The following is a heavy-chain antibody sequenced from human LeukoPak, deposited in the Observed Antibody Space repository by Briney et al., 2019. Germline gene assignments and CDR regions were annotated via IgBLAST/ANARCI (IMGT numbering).Heavy chain of an antibody. J-gene: IGHJ5*02. V-gene: IGHV4-59*12. CDR1: GGSISSYY. CDR3: ASQDYDILTGLTPA. CDR2: IYYSVST. D-gene: IGHD3-9*01. Sequence: SETLSLTCTVSGGSISSYYWSWIRQPPGKGLEWIGYIYYSVSTNYNPSLKSRVTISVDTSKNQFSLKLSSVTAADTAVYYCASQDYDILTGLTPAWGQGTRVTVSS.